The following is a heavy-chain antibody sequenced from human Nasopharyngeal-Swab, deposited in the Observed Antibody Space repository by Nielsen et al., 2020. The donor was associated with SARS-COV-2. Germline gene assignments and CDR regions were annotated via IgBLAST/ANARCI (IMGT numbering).Heavy chain of an antibody. D-gene: IGHD3-22*01. Sequence: GGSLRLSCAASGFTFSSPAMHWVRKAPGKGLEWVAVISYDGSNKYFADSVKGRFTISRDNSKNTLYLQMNSLRAEDTAVYYCASPPLDSSGYYYGFHYWGRGTLVTVSS. CDR2: ISYDGSNK. J-gene: IGHJ4*02. V-gene: IGHV3-30-3*01. CDR1: GFTFSSPA. CDR3: ASPPLDSSGYYYGFHY.